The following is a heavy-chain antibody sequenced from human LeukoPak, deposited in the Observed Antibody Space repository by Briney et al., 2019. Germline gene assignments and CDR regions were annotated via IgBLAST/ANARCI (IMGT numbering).Heavy chain of an antibody. V-gene: IGHV3-23*01. Sequence: GGSLRLSCGASAFTFSSYAMSGVRQAPGKGLEWVSGISDSGGSTYYADSVKGRFTISGDNSKNTLSLQMNSLRAEDTAIYYCASPGYDILTPLGSWGQGTLVSVSS. CDR2: ISDSGGST. D-gene: IGHD3-9*01. CDR3: ASPGYDILTPLGS. J-gene: IGHJ5*01. CDR1: AFTFSSYA.